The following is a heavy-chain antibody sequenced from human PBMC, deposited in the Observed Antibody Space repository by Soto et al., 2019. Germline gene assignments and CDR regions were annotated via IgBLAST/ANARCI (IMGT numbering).Heavy chain of an antibody. CDR3: ASWDGGVYYYDSSGSRHWFDP. V-gene: IGHV3-21*01. J-gene: IGHJ5*02. CDR2: ISSSSYI. CDR1: GFTFSSYS. Sequence: GGSLRLSCAASGFTFSSYSMNWVRQAPGKGLEWVSSISSSSYIYYADSVKGRFTISRDNAKNSLYLQMNSLRAEDTAVYYCASWDGGVYYYDSSGSRHWFDPWGQGTLVTVSS. D-gene: IGHD3-22*01.